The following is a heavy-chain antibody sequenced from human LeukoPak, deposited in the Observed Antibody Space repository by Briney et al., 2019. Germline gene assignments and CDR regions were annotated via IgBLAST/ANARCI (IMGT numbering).Heavy chain of an antibody. CDR3: ATNGVGATLFDY. CDR2: INPSGGST. D-gene: IGHD1-26*01. V-gene: IGHV1-46*01. J-gene: IGHJ4*02. CDR1: GYTFTSYY. Sequence: ASVKVSCKASGYTFTSYYMHWVRQAPGQGLEWMGIINPSGGSTSYAQKFQGRVTMTRDTSISTAYMELSRLRSDDTAVYYCATNGVGATLFDYWGQGTLVTVSS.